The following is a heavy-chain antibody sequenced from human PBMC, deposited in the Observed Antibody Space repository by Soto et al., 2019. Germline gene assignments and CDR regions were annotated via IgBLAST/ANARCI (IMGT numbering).Heavy chain of an antibody. CDR3: VRDNGYCTSRSCYKDYYYYGMDV. V-gene: IGHV1-69*01. CDR1: GDTFSSYG. Sequence: QVQLVQSGAEVKKPGSSVKVSCKVSGDTFSSYGISWVRQAPGQGLEWRGGIIPMYGTANYSQKFQGRVTMTEDEPTTAAYLELSSLRSEDTAVYRCVRDNGYCTSRSCYKDYYYYGMDVWGQGTTVTVSS. CDR2: IIPMYGTA. J-gene: IGHJ6*02. D-gene: IGHD2-2*02.